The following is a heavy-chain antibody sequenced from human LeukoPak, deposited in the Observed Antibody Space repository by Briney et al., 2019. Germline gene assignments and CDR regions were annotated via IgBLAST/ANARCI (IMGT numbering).Heavy chain of an antibody. CDR2: VSGDGGRT. CDR3: ARDRMSRAPTYFHH. CDR1: GFTFDEFA. Sequence: PGGSLRLSCAASGFTFDEFAMHWVRHAPGKGLEWVSFVSGDGGRTDYADSVKGRFTISRDNSENSLYLQMNSLTAEDTAFYFCARDRMSRAPTYFHHWGQGTLVTVSA. D-gene: IGHD2-2*01. J-gene: IGHJ1*01. V-gene: IGHV3-43*02.